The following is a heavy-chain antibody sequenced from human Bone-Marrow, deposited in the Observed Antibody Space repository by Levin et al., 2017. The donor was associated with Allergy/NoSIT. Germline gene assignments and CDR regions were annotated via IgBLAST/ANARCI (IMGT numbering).Heavy chain of an antibody. J-gene: IGHJ4*02. CDR1: GFTFSSYG. CDR2: ISYDGSNK. CDR3: AKDGRNYGVDY. D-gene: IGHD4-17*01. Sequence: GGSLRLSCAASGFTFSSYGMHWVRQAPGKGLEWVAVISYDGSNKYYADSVKGRFTISRDNSKNTLYLQMNSLRAEDTAVYYCAKDGRNYGVDYWGQGTLVTVSS. V-gene: IGHV3-30*18.